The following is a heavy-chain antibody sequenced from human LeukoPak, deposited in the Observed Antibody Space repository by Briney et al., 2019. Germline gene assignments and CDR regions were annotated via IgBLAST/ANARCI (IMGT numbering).Heavy chain of an antibody. V-gene: IGHV3-30*04. D-gene: IGHD3-22*01. Sequence: PGRSLRLSCAASGSTFSSYAMHWVRRAPGKGLEWVAVISYDGSNEYYADSVKGRFTISRDNSRNTLYLQMNNSLRAEDTAVYYCARDYYYDSGGYYSFDYWGQGTLVTVSS. J-gene: IGHJ4*02. CDR3: ARDYYYDSGGYYSFDY. CDR1: GSTFSSYA. CDR2: ISYDGSNE.